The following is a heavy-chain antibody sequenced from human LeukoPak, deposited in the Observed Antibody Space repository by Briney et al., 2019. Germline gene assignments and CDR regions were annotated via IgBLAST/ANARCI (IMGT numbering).Heavy chain of an antibody. Sequence: SVKVSCKASGFTFTSSAMQWVRQARGQRLEWIGWIVVGSGNTNYAQKFQERVTITRDMSTSTAYMELRSLRSDDTAVYYCARDTWNDVSLNYYGMDVWGQGTTVTVSS. CDR2: IVVGSGNT. D-gene: IGHD1-1*01. CDR3: ARDTWNDVSLNYYGMDV. CDR1: GFTFTSSA. J-gene: IGHJ6*02. V-gene: IGHV1-58*02.